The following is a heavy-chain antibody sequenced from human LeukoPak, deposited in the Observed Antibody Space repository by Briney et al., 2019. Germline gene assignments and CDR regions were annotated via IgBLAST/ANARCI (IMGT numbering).Heavy chain of an antibody. CDR1: GGSISSYY. Sequence: PSETLSLTCTVSGGSISSYYWSWIRQPAGKGLEWIGRIYTSGNTNYNPSLKSRVTMSVDTSKNQFSLKLSSVTAADTAVYYCARDQGPYCGGDCSGGMDVWGKGTTVTVSS. CDR2: IYTSGNT. CDR3: ARDQGPYCGGDCSGGMDV. D-gene: IGHD2-21*01. J-gene: IGHJ6*03. V-gene: IGHV4-4*07.